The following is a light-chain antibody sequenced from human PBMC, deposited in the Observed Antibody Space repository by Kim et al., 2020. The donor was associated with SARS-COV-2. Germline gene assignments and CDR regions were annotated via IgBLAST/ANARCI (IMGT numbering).Light chain of an antibody. CDR1: QSVSSR. CDR2: GAS. CDR3: QQYDNWPAT. V-gene: IGKV3-15*01. Sequence: VSPGERATVSCRASQSVSSRLAWYQQRPGQALRLLIYGASTRATDIPARFSGRESGTEFTLTITGLHSEDFAVYYCQQYDNWPATFGQGTNVDI. J-gene: IGKJ1*01.